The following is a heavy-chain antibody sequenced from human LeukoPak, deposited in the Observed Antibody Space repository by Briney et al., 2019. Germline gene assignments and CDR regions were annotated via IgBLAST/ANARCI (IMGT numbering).Heavy chain of an antibody. V-gene: IGHV4-30-2*01. CDR3: AGQKQQLALLGAFDI. CDR1: GGSISSGGYY. D-gene: IGHD6-13*01. J-gene: IGHJ3*02. CDR2: IYHSGST. Sequence: SQTLSLTCTVSGGSISSGGYYWSWIRQPPGKGLEWIGYIYHSGSTYYNPSLKSRVTISVDTSKNQFSLKLSSVTAADTAVYYCAGQKQQLALLGAFDIWGQGTMVTVSS.